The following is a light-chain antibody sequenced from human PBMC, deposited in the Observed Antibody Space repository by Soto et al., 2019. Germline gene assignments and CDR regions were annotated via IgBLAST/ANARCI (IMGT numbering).Light chain of an antibody. V-gene: IGLV1-44*01. J-gene: IGLJ1*01. CDR1: SSNIGRNT. Sequence: QSVLTQPPSASGTPGQRVTISCSGSSSNIGRNTVHWYQQLPGTAPNALIYTNDKRPSGVPDRFSGSKSGTSASLAISGLQSEDEADYYCAAWDDSLKGHVFGNGTKVTVL. CDR2: TND. CDR3: AAWDDSLKGHV.